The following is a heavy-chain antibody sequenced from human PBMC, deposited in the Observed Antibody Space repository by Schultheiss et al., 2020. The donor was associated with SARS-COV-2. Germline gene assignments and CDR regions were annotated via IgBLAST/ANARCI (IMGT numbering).Heavy chain of an antibody. CDR3: AREHVEMTTIRSYYHGLDV. Sequence: SETLSLTCTVSGGSINSGGYYWSWIRQHPGRGLEWIGHISYSGSTYYNPSLKSLVTISVDTSKNQFSLKLRSVTAADTAVYYCAREHVEMTTIRSYYHGLDVWGQGTTVTVSS. J-gene: IGHJ6*02. CDR1: GGSINSGGYY. V-gene: IGHV4-31*01. D-gene: IGHD5-24*01. CDR2: ISYSGST.